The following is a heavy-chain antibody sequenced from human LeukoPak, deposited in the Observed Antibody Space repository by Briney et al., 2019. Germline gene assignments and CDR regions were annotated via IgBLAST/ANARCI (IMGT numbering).Heavy chain of an antibody. CDR2: ISYDGSNK. CDR1: GFTFSSYP. D-gene: IGHD6-6*01. V-gene: IGHV3-30-3*01. CDR3: ARARTWGSSPYFDY. J-gene: IGHJ4*02. Sequence: GRSLRLSCAASGFTFSSYPIHWVRQAPGKGLEWVTVISYDGSNKYYADSVKGRFTISRDNAKNSLYLQMNSLRAEDTAVYYCARARTWGSSPYFDYWGQGTLVTVSS.